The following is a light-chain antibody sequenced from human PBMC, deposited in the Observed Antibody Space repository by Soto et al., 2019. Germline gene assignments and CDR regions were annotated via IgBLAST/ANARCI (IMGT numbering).Light chain of an antibody. Sequence: DIQMTQSPSTLSASVGDRVTITCRASESMSTWLAWYQQKPGKAPKLLIYDASSLKRGVPPRFSGSGSGTEFTLTISSLQPDDFATYFCQQYSTYSWTFGQGTKVDIK. J-gene: IGKJ1*01. V-gene: IGKV1-5*01. CDR1: ESMSTW. CDR2: DAS. CDR3: QQYSTYSWT.